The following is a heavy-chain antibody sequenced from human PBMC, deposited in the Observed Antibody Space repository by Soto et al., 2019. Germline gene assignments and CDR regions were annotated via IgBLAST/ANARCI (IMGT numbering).Heavy chain of an antibody. CDR1: GYNFANYW. CDR2: IYPGDSDT. Sequence: GESLKISCKGSGYNFANYWIGWVRQMPGKGLEWMGIIYPGDSDTRYSPTFQGQVTISAAKAINTAYLQWSSLKASDSAMYYCASGRWLHDSPYDYWGQGTLVTVSS. J-gene: IGHJ4*02. D-gene: IGHD5-12*01. CDR3: ASGRWLHDSPYDY. V-gene: IGHV5-51*01.